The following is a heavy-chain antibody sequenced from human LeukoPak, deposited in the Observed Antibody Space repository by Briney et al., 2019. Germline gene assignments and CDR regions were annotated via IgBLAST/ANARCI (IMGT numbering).Heavy chain of an antibody. CDR3: GRSDYGDYSYYFDY. Sequence: ASVNVSCKASGYTFTSYAMYWVRQAPGQRLEWMGWINAGNGNTKYSQKFQGRVTITRDTSASTVYMELTSLRSEDTAVYYCGRSDYGDYSYYFDYWGQGTLVTVSS. V-gene: IGHV1-3*01. CDR2: INAGNGNT. CDR1: GYTFTSYA. J-gene: IGHJ4*02. D-gene: IGHD4-17*01.